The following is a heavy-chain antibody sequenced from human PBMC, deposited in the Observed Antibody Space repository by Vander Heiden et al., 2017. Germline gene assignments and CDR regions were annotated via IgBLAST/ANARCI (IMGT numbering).Heavy chain of an antibody. J-gene: IGHJ4*02. CDR1: GFTFQTYG. V-gene: IGHV3-33*01. Sequence: QVQLVESGGGVVQSGRSLRLSCAASGFTFQTYGMPWVRQAPGKGLEWLASIWYDGNTKDYADSVKGRFTITRDNSKNTLYLEMSSLRVEDTAIYYCARAGSDIAVAGPFDFWGQGTLVTVSS. CDR2: IWYDGNTK. D-gene: IGHD6-19*01. CDR3: ARAGSDIAVAGPFDF.